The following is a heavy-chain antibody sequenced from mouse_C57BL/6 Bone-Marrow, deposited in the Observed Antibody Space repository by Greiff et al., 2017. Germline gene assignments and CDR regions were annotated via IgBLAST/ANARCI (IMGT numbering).Heavy chain of an antibody. Sequence: EVKVEESGGGLVKPGGSLKLSCAASGFTFSDYGMHWVRQAPEKGLEWVAYISSGSSTIYYADTVKGRFTISRDNAKNTLFLQMTSLRSEDTAMYYCARDGYYLFAYWGQGTLVTVSA. V-gene: IGHV5-17*01. CDR3: ARDGYYLFAY. J-gene: IGHJ3*01. D-gene: IGHD2-3*01. CDR1: GFTFSDYG. CDR2: ISSGSSTI.